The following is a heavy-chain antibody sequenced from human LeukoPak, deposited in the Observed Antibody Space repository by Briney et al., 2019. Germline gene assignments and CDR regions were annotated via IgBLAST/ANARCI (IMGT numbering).Heavy chain of an antibody. D-gene: IGHD3-22*01. CDR3: ANSYYDSSGLNY. J-gene: IGHJ4*02. Sequence: GSLRLPCAASGFTFSSYGMHWVRQAPGKGLEWVAVISYDGSNKYYADSVKGRFTISRDNSKNTLYLQMNSLRAEDTAVYYCANSYYDSSGLNYWGQGTLVTVSS. CDR2: ISYDGSNK. V-gene: IGHV3-30*18. CDR1: GFTFSSYG.